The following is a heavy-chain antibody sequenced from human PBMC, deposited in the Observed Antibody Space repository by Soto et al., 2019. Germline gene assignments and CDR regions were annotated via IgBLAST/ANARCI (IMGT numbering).Heavy chain of an antibody. D-gene: IGHD3-3*01. V-gene: IGHV1-3*01. J-gene: IGHJ4*02. Sequence: ASVKVSCKASGYTFTSYAMHLVRQAPGQRLEWMGWINAGNGNTKYSQKFQGRVTITRDTSASTAYTELSSLRSEDTAVYYCARGGRITIFGVVIHPATFDYWGQGTLVTVSS. CDR3: ARGGRITIFGVVIHPATFDY. CDR2: INAGNGNT. CDR1: GYTFTSYA.